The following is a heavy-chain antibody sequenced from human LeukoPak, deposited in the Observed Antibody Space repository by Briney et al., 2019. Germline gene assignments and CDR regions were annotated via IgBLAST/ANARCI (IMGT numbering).Heavy chain of an antibody. CDR2: ISGSGGST. D-gene: IGHD3-9*01. J-gene: IGHJ3*02. CDR1: GFTFSSYA. CDR3: AKTVLRYSTGDAFDI. Sequence: PGGSLRLSCAASGFTFSSYAMSWVRQAPGKGLEWVSAISGSGGSTYYADSVKGRFTISRDNSKNTLYLQMNSLRAEYTAVYYCAKTVLRYSTGDAFDIWGQGTMVTVSS. V-gene: IGHV3-23*01.